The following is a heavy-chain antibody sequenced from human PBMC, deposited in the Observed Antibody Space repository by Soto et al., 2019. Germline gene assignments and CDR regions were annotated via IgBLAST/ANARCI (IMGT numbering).Heavy chain of an antibody. CDR2: IYYSGST. Sequence: QVQLQESGPGLVKPSETLSLTCTVSGGTISSWYWSWIRQPPGKGLEWIGYIYYSGSTNCNPSLKSRVTISVDTAKNQFSLQLSSVTAADTAVYYCARRYGSAIDYWGQGTLVTVSS. CDR1: GGTISSWY. V-gene: IGHV4-59*08. D-gene: IGHD1-26*01. CDR3: ARRYGSAIDY. J-gene: IGHJ4*02.